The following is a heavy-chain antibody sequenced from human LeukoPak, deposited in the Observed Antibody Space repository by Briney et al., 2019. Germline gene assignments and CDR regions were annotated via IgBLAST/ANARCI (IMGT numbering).Heavy chain of an antibody. V-gene: IGHV1-69*13. CDR1: GGTFSSYA. D-gene: IGHD6-6*01. CDR3: ATSAARPGIDWYFDL. J-gene: IGHJ2*01. CDR2: IIPIFGTA. Sequence: ASVKVSCKASGGTFSSYAISWVRQAPGQGLEWMGGIIPIFGTANYAQKFQGRVTITADESTSTAYMELSSLRSEDTAVYYCATSAARPGIDWYFDLWGRGTLVTVSS.